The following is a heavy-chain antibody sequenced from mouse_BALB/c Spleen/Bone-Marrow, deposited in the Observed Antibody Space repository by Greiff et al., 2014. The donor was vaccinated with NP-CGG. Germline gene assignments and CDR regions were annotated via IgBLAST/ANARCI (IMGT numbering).Heavy chain of an antibody. CDR3: ARRDDAMDY. Sequence: VQLQQSGAELVRPGTSVKVSCKASGYAFTNYLIEWVKQRPGQGLEWIGVINPGSGGTNYNGKFKGKATLTADKSSSTAYMQLSSLTSDDSAVYFCARRDDAMDYWGQGTSVTVSS. D-gene: IGHD3-3*01. CDR1: GYAFTNYL. V-gene: IGHV1-54*03. J-gene: IGHJ4*01. CDR2: INPGSGGT.